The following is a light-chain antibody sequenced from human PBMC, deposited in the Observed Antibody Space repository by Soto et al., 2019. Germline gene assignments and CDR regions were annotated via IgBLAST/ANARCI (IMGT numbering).Light chain of an antibody. V-gene: IGKV1-5*01. Sequence: DIQLTQSPSTLSASVGDSVTITCRASQNVTTSMAWYQHKPGRAPKLLIFDVSNLESGATSRFSGGGSGSDFTLTISSLHSDYFATYYCQQYYYSRTFGRGTKVDLK. CDR2: DVS. CDR1: QNVTTS. CDR3: QQYYYSRT. J-gene: IGKJ1*01.